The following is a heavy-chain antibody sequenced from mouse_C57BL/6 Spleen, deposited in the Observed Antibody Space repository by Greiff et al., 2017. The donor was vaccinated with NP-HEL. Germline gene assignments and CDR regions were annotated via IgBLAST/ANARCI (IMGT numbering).Heavy chain of an antibody. CDR3: ARVPDSSASYVDY. V-gene: IGHV5-4*01. Sequence: DVQLVESGGGLVKPGGSLKLSCAASGFTFSSYAMSWVRQTPEKRLEWVATISDGGSYTYYPDNVKGRFTISRDNAKNNLYLQMSHLKSEDTAMYYCARVPDSSASYVDYWGQGTSVTVSS. CDR1: GFTFSSYA. J-gene: IGHJ4*01. CDR2: ISDGGSYT. D-gene: IGHD3-2*02.